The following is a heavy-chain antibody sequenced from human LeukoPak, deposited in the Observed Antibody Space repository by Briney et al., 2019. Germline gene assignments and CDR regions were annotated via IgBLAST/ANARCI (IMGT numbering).Heavy chain of an antibody. CDR3: ARSYDYVWGSYPTYFDY. J-gene: IGHJ4*02. CDR2: IYYSGST. D-gene: IGHD3-16*02. Sequence: SETLSLTCAVYGGSFSGYYWSWIRQPPGKGLGWIGYIYYSGSTNYNPSLKSRVTISVDTSKNQFSLKLSSVTAADTAVYYCARSYDYVWGSYPTYFDYWGQGTLVTVSS. CDR1: GGSFSGYY. V-gene: IGHV4-59*01.